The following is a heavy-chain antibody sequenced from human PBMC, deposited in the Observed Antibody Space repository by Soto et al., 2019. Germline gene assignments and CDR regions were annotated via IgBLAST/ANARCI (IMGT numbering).Heavy chain of an antibody. CDR2: IYYTGSA. CDR3: VRESAPAGPNYVAT. D-gene: IGHD6-13*01. CDR1: GGSISSTDYY. Sequence: SETLSLTCTVSGGSISSTDYYWNWIRQSPGRGLEYIGYIYYTGSAYSNPSLKSRVTMSVDTYKNQFSLRLDSVSAADTAIYYCVRESAPAGPNYVATWGPGTLVTVFS. J-gene: IGHJ5*02. V-gene: IGHV4-30-4*01.